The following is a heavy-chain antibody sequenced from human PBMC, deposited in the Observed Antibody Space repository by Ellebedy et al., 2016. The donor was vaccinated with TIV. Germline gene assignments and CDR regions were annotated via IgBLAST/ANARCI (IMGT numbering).Heavy chain of an antibody. V-gene: IGHV5-51*01. CDR3: ARHRSVGATSYGMDV. J-gene: IGHJ6*02. CDR1: GYSFTNYW. CDR2: IYPDDSDT. D-gene: IGHD1-26*01. Sequence: GESLKISCKGSGYSFTNYWIAWVRQMPGKGLEWMGLIYPDDSDTAYSPSFQGQVTISADKSLSTAYLQWSSLKASDTAVYYCARHRSVGATSYGMDVWGQGTTVTVSS.